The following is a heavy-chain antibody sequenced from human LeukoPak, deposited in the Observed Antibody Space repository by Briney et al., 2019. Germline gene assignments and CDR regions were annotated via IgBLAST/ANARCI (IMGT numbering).Heavy chain of an antibody. J-gene: IGHJ4*02. CDR2: INHSGST. CDR3: ARGGSYVLRFLEWLSHPAAKFDY. V-gene: IGHV4-39*07. D-gene: IGHD3-3*01. Sequence: SETLSLTCTVSGGSISTSNYYWGWIRQPPGKGLEWIGEINHSGSTNYNPSLKSRVTISVDTSKNQFSLKLSSVTAADTAVYYCARGGSYVLRFLEWLSHPAAKFDYWGQGTLVTVSS. CDR1: GGSISTSNYY.